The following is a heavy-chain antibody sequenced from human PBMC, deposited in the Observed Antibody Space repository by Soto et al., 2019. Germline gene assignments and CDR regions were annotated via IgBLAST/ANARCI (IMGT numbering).Heavy chain of an antibody. CDR2: ISGSGGST. CDR3: AKDPGGNYGLYYYYYYYMDV. Sequence: PGGSLRHSCVASGFAFSSYPRSWVRQAPGKGLEWVSAISGSGGSTYYADSVKGRFTISRDNSKNMLYLQMNSLRAEDAAVYYCAKDPGGNYGLYYYYYYYMDVWGKGTTVTVSS. D-gene: IGHD4-4*01. J-gene: IGHJ6*03. CDR1: GFAFSSYP. V-gene: IGHV3-23*01.